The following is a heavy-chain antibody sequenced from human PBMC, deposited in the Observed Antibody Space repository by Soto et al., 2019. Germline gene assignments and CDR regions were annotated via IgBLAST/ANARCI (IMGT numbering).Heavy chain of an antibody. CDR3: ARDPGYSYGPPDY. Sequence: PGGSLRLSCVTSGFPFRSYGMHWVRQSPDKGLEWVAVIKSDGTTADYIESVKGRFFISRDNSKKTVYLQMNSLRDEDTAVYYCARDPGYSYGPPDYWGQGTLVTVSS. J-gene: IGHJ4*02. CDR1: GFPFRSYG. V-gene: IGHV3-33*01. D-gene: IGHD5-18*01. CDR2: IKSDGTTA.